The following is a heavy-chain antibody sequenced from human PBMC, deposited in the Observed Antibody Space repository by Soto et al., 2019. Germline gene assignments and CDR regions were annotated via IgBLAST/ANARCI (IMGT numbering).Heavy chain of an antibody. D-gene: IGHD5-18*01. CDR2: TGYTSKWYN. CDR1: GDSISTNNVA. CDR3: ARGKYSECDY. J-gene: IGHJ4*02. Sequence: QVQLQQSGPGLVKPSQTLSLTCAISGDSISTNNVAWNWIRQSPSGGHEWLGRTGYTSKWYNDCAVSVRSRTTINPYMAMKRFSLQVTSVTFGDTAADYGARGKYSECDYWGQGTLVTVSS. V-gene: IGHV6-1*01.